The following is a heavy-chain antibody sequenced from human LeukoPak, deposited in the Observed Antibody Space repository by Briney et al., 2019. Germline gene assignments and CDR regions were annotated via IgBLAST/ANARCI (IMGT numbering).Heavy chain of an antibody. CDR2: IRYDGSNI. CDR1: GYTFSRYG. J-gene: IGHJ4*02. Sequence: GGSLRLSCATSGYTFSRYGMHWVRQAPGKGLEWVTFIRYDGSNIYYADSVKGRFTVSRDNSKNTLYLQMNSLRPEDTAVYYCAKMGSSWQFDYWGRGTLVTVSS. D-gene: IGHD6-13*01. V-gene: IGHV3-30*02. CDR3: AKMGSSWQFDY.